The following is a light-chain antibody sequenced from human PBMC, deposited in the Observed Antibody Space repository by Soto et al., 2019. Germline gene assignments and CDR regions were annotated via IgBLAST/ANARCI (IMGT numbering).Light chain of an antibody. CDR3: QQYNNWPLT. Sequence: EVGRTKSTATLSVSPGERATLSCRASQSLSSNLAWYQQKPGQAPRLLIYGASTRATGIPARFSGSGSGTEFTLTISSLQSEDFTVYYCQQYNNWPLTFGGGTNVDIK. J-gene: IGKJ4*01. CDR1: QSLSSN. V-gene: IGKV3-15*01. CDR2: GAS.